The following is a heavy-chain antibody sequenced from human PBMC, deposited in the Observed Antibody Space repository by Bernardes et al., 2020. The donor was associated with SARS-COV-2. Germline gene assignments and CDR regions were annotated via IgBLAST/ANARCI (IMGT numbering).Heavy chain of an antibody. J-gene: IGHJ6*02. Sequence: LSLTCSVSGGSISTYYWSWIRQPAGKGLEWIGRMSASGSSNHNPSLRSRITMSVDTPQNQISLELSSVTAADTAVYYCAREGGTSGRGMDVWGQGTTVTVSS. CDR2: MSASGSS. D-gene: IGHD3-10*01. CDR1: GGSISTYY. V-gene: IGHV4-4*07. CDR3: AREGGTSGRGMDV.